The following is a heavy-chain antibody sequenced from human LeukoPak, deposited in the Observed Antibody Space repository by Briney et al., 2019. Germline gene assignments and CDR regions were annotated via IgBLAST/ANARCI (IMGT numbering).Heavy chain of an antibody. J-gene: IGHJ4*02. D-gene: IGHD4-17*01. CDR3: ARSSGYGDGGVDY. CDR1: GFTFSSYS. CDR2: IISSSTI. V-gene: IGHV3-48*02. Sequence: PGGSLRLSCAASGFTFSSYSMNWVRQAPGKGLEWLSYIISSSTIYYADSVKGRFTVSRDNAKNSLYLQMNSLRDEDTAVYYCARSSGYGDGGVDYWGQGTLVTVSS.